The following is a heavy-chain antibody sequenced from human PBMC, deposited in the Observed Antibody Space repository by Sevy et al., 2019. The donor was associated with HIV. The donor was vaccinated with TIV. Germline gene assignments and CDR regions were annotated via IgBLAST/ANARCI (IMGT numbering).Heavy chain of an antibody. D-gene: IGHD6-13*01. V-gene: IGHV3-30-3*01. CDR3: ARVTSTAGY. CDR2: LSYDGSNK. Sequence: GGSLRLSCAASGFTFSSYAMHWVRRAPEKGLEWVAVLSYDGSNKDYADSVKGRFTISRDNSKNTLYLQMNSLRAEDTGVYYCARVTSTAGYWGQGTLVTVSS. J-gene: IGHJ4*02. CDR1: GFTFSSYA.